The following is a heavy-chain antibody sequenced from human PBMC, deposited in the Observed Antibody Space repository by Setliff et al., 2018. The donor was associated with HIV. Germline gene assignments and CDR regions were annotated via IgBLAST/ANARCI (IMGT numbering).Heavy chain of an antibody. Sequence: PSETLSLTCTVSYGSVNTYSYYWTWIRQSAGKGLEWIGRIQGNGDTTYNPSLKSRVTISRDTAKNEFSVKLTSVTAADTAVYYCARQTATGTSATFDSWGQGSLVTVSS. CDR3: ARQTATGTSATFDS. V-gene: IGHV4-61*02. D-gene: IGHD2-21*02. CDR1: YGSVNTYSYY. J-gene: IGHJ4*02. CDR2: IQGNGDT.